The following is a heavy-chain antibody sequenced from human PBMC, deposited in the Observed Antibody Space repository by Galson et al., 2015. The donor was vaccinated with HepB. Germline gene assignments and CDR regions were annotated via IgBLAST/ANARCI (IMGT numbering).Heavy chain of an antibody. J-gene: IGHJ4*02. CDR3: ARGYGSADY. CDR1: GFTFSSYS. V-gene: IGHV3-48*01. CDR2: ISSGSSPI. Sequence: SLRLSCAASGFTFSSYSMNWVRQAPGKGLEWVSFISSGSSPIYYADSVKGRFTISRDNAKNSLYLQMNSLRAEDTAVYYCARGYGSADYWGQGTLVTVSS. D-gene: IGHD2-15*01.